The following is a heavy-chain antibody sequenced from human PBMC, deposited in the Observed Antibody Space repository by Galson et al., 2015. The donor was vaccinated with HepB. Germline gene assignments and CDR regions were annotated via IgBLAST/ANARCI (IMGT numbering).Heavy chain of an antibody. Sequence: SLRLSCAASGFTFSSYAMSWVRQAPGKGLEWVSAISGSGGSTYYADSVKGRFTISRDNSKNTLYLQMNSLRAEDTAVYYCAKGLRGTYYDFWSGPGGFDYWGQGTLVTVSS. D-gene: IGHD3-3*01. CDR1: GFTFSSYA. V-gene: IGHV3-23*01. CDR2: ISGSGGST. CDR3: AKGLRGTYYDFWSGPGGFDY. J-gene: IGHJ4*02.